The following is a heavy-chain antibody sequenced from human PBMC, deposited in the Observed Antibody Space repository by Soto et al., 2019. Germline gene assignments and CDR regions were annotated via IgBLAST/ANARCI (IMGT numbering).Heavy chain of an antibody. CDR3: ARESEDLTSNFDY. J-gene: IGHJ4*02. V-gene: IGHV3-9*01. CDR2: ITWNSETL. CDR1: GFTFDEYA. Sequence: GGSLRLSCTASGFTFDEYAMHWVRQAPGKGLEWVSGITWNSETLGYGDSVKGRFTISRDNAKNSLYLEMNSLRAEDTAVYYCARESEDLTSNFDYWGQGTLVTVSS.